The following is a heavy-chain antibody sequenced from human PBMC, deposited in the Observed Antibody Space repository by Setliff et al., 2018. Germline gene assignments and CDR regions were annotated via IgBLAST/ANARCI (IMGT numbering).Heavy chain of an antibody. CDR2: IGPDGIGK. J-gene: IGHJ5*02. V-gene: IGHV3-7*01. Sequence: GESLKISCAASGFTFNKYWMTWVRQAPGKGLEWVANIGPDGIGKYYIDSVRGRFTISRDNAQKTLYLHMNNLRADDTAVFYCVPGRGSWGQGALVTVSS. CDR1: GFTFNKYW. D-gene: IGHD6-25*01. CDR3: VPGRGS.